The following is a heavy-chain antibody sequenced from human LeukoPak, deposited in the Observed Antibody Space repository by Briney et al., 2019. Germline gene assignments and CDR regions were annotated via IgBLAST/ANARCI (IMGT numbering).Heavy chain of an antibody. V-gene: IGHV3-21*01. D-gene: IGHD3-10*01. CDR3: ARADGSGSYFTPDY. Sequence: GGSLRLSCAASEFTFSSYSMNWVRQAPGKGLEWVSSISSSSSYIYYADSVKGRFTISRDNAKKSLYLQMNSLRAEDTAVYYCARADGSGSYFTPDYWGQGTLVTVSS. J-gene: IGHJ4*02. CDR1: EFTFSSYS. CDR2: ISSSSSYI.